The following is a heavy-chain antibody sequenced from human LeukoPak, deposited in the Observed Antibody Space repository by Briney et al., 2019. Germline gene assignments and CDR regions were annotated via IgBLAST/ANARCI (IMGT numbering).Heavy chain of an antibody. CDR1: GESFSGYY. CDR2: INHSGST. V-gene: IGHV4-34*01. D-gene: IGHD1-26*01. CDR3: AREYPKGGSYRFDP. Sequence: SETLSLTCAVYGESFSGYYWSWIRQPPGKGLEWIGEINHSGSTNYNPSLKSRVTISVDTSRNHFSLKLSSVTAADTAVYYCAREYPKGGSYRFDPWGQGTLVTVSS. J-gene: IGHJ5*02.